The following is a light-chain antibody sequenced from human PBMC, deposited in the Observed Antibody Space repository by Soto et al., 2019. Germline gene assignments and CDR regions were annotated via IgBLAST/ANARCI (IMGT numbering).Light chain of an antibody. CDR2: GNN. V-gene: IGLV1-40*01. CDR1: SSNIGARFD. J-gene: IGLJ2*01. Sequence: QSLLTQPPSVSAAPGQTVTLSCTGSSSNIGARFDVHWYQQLPGTAPKLLISGNNNRPSGVPARFSGSKSGTSASLVITGLQAEDEADYYCQSYDTSLSGWVIFGGGTKLTVL. CDR3: QSYDTSLSGWVI.